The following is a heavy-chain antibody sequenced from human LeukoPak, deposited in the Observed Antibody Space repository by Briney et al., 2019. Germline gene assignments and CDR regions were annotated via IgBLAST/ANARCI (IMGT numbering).Heavy chain of an antibody. J-gene: IGHJ3*02. CDR2: INPNSGGT. CDR1: GYTFTGYY. V-gene: IGHV1-2*02. D-gene: IGHD6-6*01. Sequence: ASVNVSCKASGYTFTGYYMHWVRQAPGQGLEWMGWINPNSGGTNYAQKFQGRVTMTRDTSISTAYMELSRLRSDDTAVYYCARAPSSAVRAFDIWGQGTMVTVSS. CDR3: ARAPSSAVRAFDI.